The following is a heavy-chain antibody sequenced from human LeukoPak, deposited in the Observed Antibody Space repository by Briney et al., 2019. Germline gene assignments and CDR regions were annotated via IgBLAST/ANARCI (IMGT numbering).Heavy chain of an antibody. V-gene: IGHV1-69*06. Sequence: ASVKGSCTASGGTLSSYAISWVRQAPGQGLEWMGGIIPIFGTANYAQKFQGRVTITADKSTSTAYMELSSLRSEDTAVYYCEAACSGGSCPDFDYWGQGTLVTVSS. J-gene: IGHJ4*02. CDR1: GGTLSSYA. D-gene: IGHD2-15*01. CDR2: IIPIFGTA. CDR3: EAACSGGSCPDFDY.